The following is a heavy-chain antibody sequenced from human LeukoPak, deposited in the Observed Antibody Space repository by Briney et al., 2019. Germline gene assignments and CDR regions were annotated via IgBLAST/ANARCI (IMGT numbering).Heavy chain of an antibody. D-gene: IGHD6-13*01. CDR1: GYSFTSYW. J-gene: IGHJ4*02. CDR2: IYPGDSDT. Sequence: KSGESLKISCKGSGYSFTSYWIGWVRQMPGKGLEWMGIIYPGDSDTRYSPSFQGQVTISADKSINTAYLQWSSLKASDTAIYYCARRGHSDSWYSDYWGQGTLVTVSS. V-gene: IGHV5-51*01. CDR3: ARRGHSDSWYSDY.